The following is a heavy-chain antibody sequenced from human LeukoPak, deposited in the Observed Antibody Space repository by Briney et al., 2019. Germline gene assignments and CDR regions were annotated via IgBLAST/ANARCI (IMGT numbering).Heavy chain of an antibody. CDR1: GFTFNSYT. D-gene: IGHD5-18*01. Sequence: GGSLRLSCAASGFTFNSYTMNWVRQAPGKGLEWVSVIYSGGSTYYADSVKGRFTISRDNSKNTLYLQMNSLRAEDTAVYYCARDSVDTAMGYDYWGQGTLVTVSS. J-gene: IGHJ4*02. CDR2: IYSGGST. V-gene: IGHV3-53*01. CDR3: ARDSVDTAMGYDY.